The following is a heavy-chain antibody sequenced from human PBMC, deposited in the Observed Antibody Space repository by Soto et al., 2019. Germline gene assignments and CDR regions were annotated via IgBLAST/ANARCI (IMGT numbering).Heavy chain of an antibody. J-gene: IGHJ6*02. D-gene: IGHD4-17*01. V-gene: IGHV5-51*01. CDR2: IYPGDSDT. CDR3: ARYPTLTDYFFHGMDV. Sequence: GGSLMISCKGSGYTFTKYWIVWVRQLPGKGLEWRGIIYPGDSDTRYSPSFQGQVTISDDRSISTAYLQWSSLKASDTGMYYCARYPTLTDYFFHGMDVWGQGTTVTVSS. CDR1: GYTFTKYW.